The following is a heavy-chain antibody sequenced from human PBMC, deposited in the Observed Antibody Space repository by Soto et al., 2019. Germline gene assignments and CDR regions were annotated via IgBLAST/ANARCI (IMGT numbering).Heavy chain of an antibody. Sequence: PGESLKISCKGSGYSFTSYWFSWVRQMPGKGLEWMGRIDPSDSYTNYSPSFQGHVTISGDKSISTAYLQWSSLKASDTAMYYCSRHSILYCCRTSCENFDYWGQGTLVTVSS. V-gene: IGHV5-10-1*01. CDR2: IDPSDSYT. CDR1: GYSFTSYW. CDR3: SRHSILYCCRTSCENFDY. D-gene: IGHD2-2*01. J-gene: IGHJ4*02.